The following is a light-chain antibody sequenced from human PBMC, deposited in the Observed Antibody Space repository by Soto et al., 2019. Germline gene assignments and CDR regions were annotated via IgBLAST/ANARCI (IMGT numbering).Light chain of an antibody. CDR2: DDS. CDR3: QQYGGSPT. V-gene: IGKV1-5*01. Sequence: DIQMTQSPATLSASVGDRVTITCRASQSISSWLAWYQQKPGKHPKLLIYDDSSLESGVPSRFSGSGSGTDFTLTISRLEPEDSAVYFCQQYGGSPTFGQGTKVDIK. J-gene: IGKJ1*01. CDR1: QSISSW.